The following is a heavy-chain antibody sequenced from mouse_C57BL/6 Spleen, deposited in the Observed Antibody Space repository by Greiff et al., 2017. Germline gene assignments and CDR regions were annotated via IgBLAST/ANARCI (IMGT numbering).Heavy chain of an antibody. D-gene: IGHD3-1*01. V-gene: IGHV5-16*01. Sequence: EVKLMESEGGLVQPGSSMKLSCTASGFTFSDYYMAWVRQVPEKGLEWVANINYDGSSTYYLDSLKSRFIISRDNAKNILYLQMSSLKSEDTATYYCARSGNSYFDVWGTGTTVTVSS. J-gene: IGHJ1*03. CDR3: ARSGNSYFDV. CDR2: INYDGSST. CDR1: GFTFSDYY.